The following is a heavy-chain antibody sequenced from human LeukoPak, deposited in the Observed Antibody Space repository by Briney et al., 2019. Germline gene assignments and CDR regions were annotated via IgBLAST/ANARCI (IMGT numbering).Heavy chain of an antibody. CDR3: ASAYYDSSGWLDY. CDR1: GGSFSGYY. D-gene: IGHD3-22*01. CDR2: INHSGGT. J-gene: IGHJ4*02. V-gene: IGHV4-34*01. Sequence: PSETLSLTCAVYGGSFSGYYWSWIRQPPGKGLEWIGEINHSGGTNYNPSLKSRVTISVATSKNQFSLKLSSVTAADTAVYYCASAYYDSSGWLDYWGQGTLVTVSS.